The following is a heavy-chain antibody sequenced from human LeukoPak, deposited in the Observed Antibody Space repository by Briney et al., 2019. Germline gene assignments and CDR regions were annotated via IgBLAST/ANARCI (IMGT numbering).Heavy chain of an antibody. CDR3: AKDLLLPPHPPATFDP. Sequence: PGGSLRLSCAASGFPFSNYAMSWGRQAPGKGLRGGSSITGVGASTYYADSVRGRFTISKDNSKNTLYLQMNSLRTEDTAVYYCAKDLLLPPHPPATFDPWGQGTLVTVSS. J-gene: IGHJ5*02. CDR2: ITGVGAST. V-gene: IGHV3-23*01. D-gene: IGHD2-21*01. CDR1: GFPFSNYA.